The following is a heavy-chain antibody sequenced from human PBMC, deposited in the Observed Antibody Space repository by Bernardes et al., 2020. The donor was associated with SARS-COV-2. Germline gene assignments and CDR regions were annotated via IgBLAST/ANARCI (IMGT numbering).Heavy chain of an antibody. CDR2: ISAGNGDT. D-gene: IGHD6-13*01. J-gene: IGHJ4*02. Sequence: ASVKVSCKASGYTFTTYSMHWMRQAPGQRLEWMGWISAGNGDTKYSQKFQGRVTITRDTSASTVYMELTSLRSEDTAVYYCAQHPSSSFDNWGQGTLVTVSS. CDR3: AQHPSSSFDN. V-gene: IGHV1-3*01. CDR1: GYTFTTYS.